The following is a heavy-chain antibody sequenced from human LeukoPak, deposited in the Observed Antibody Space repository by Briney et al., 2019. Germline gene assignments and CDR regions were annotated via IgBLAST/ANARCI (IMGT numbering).Heavy chain of an antibody. V-gene: IGHV3-30*18. CDR1: GFTFSTYW. Sequence: PGGSLRLSCATSGFTFSTYWMSWVRQAPGKGLEWVAVISYDGSNKYYADSVKGRFTISRDSSKNTLYLQMNSLRAEDTAVYYCAKDFNTAYYYDSSGYLHWGQGTLVTVSS. D-gene: IGHD3-22*01. J-gene: IGHJ4*02. CDR2: ISYDGSNK. CDR3: AKDFNTAYYYDSSGYLH.